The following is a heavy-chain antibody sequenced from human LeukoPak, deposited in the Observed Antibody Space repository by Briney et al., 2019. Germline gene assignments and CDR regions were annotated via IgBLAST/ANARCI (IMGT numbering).Heavy chain of an antibody. Sequence: PGGSLRLSCAASGFTFSNYWMHWVRQAPGKGLVWVSHINTDGRTTNYADSVKGRFTISRDNAKNSLYLQMNSLRDEDTAVYYCARDRYYDSGGFYFDYWGQGTLVTVSS. J-gene: IGHJ4*02. CDR3: ARDRYYDSGGFYFDY. CDR2: INTDGRTT. V-gene: IGHV3-74*01. CDR1: GFTFSNYW. D-gene: IGHD3-22*01.